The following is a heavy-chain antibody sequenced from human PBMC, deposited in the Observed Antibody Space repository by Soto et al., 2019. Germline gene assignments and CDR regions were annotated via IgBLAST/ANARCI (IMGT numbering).Heavy chain of an antibody. CDR3: ARGPLFY. CDR1: GDSISSGGYS. Sequence: PSETLSLTCTVSGDSISSGGYSWSWIRQPPGKGLEWIGYIYHSGSTYYNPSLKSRVTISVDRSKNQFSLKLSSVTAADTAVYYCARGPLFYWGQGTLVTVSS. CDR2: IYHSGST. V-gene: IGHV4-30-2*01. J-gene: IGHJ4*02.